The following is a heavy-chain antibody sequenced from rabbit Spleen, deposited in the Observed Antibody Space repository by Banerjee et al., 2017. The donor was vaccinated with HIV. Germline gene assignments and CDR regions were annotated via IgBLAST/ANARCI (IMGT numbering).Heavy chain of an antibody. CDR2: IYAGSSGTT. D-gene: IGHD8-1*01. J-gene: IGHJ6*01. CDR1: GFSFSSSYY. V-gene: IGHV1S40*01. CDR3: ARDTGSSFSTYGMGL. Sequence: QSLEESGGGLVQPEGSLTLTCTASGFSFSSSYYMCWVRQAPGKGLEWIACIYAGSSGTTYDASWAKGLFTIPKTSSTTVTLQMTSLTAADTATYFCARDTGSSFSTYGMGLWGQGTLVTVS.